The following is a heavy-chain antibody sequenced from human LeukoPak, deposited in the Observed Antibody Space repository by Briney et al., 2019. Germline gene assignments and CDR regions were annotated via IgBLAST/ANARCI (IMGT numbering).Heavy chain of an antibody. CDR1: GFTFSDSY. V-gene: IGHV3-11*04. J-gene: IGHJ4*02. Sequence: PGGSLRLSCAASGFTFSDSYMTWIRQAPGKGLEWVSYISNSGSSIYYADSVKGRFTTSRDNAKSSLYLQMNSLIPEDTALYYCAKPQEADLWVPDYWGQGTLVTVSS. CDR2: ISNSGSSI. CDR3: AKPQEADLWVPDY. D-gene: IGHD3-3*01.